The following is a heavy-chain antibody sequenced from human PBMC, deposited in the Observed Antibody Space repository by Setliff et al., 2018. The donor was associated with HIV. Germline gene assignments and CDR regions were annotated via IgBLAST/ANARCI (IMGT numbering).Heavy chain of an antibody. Sequence: GASVKVSCKASGYTFTGYYMHWVRQAPGQGLEWMGWINPNSGGTNCAQKFQGRVAMTRDTSISTAYMELSRLRSDGTAVDYCARGRIAAAGWRDFQHWGQGTLVTVSS. CDR3: ARGRIAAAGWRDFQH. CDR2: INPNSGGT. CDR1: GYTFTGYY. J-gene: IGHJ1*01. V-gene: IGHV1-2*02. D-gene: IGHD6-25*01.